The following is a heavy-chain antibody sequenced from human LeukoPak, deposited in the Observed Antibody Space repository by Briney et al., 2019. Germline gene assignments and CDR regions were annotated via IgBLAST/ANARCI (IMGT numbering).Heavy chain of an antibody. CDR1: GYTFTGYY. Sequence: EASVKVSCQASGYTFTGYYMHWVRQAPGQGLEWMGRINPSSGGTNYAQKFQGRVTMTRDTSISTAYMELSRLRSDDTAVYYCARAGLVPLWFGELLVASTHGATKFDYWGQGTLVTVSS. D-gene: IGHD3-10*01. J-gene: IGHJ4*02. V-gene: IGHV1-2*06. CDR3: ARAGLVPLWFGELLVASTHGATKFDY. CDR2: INPSSGGT.